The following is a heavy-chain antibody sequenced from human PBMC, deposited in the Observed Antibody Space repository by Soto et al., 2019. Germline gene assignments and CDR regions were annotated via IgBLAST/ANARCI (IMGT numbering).Heavy chain of an antibody. CDR2: ISYDASNK. CDR1: GFTFSIYG. CDR3: AKVRAQGLRWPRASYSEN. J-gene: IGHJ4*02. D-gene: IGHD4-17*01. V-gene: IGHV3-30*18. Sequence: PGGSLRLSCAASGFTFSIYGMHWVRQAPGKGLEWVAIISYDASNKYYADSVKGRFTISRDNSKNTLYLQVNSLRAEDTAVNYFAKVRAQGLRWPRASYSENWGKGTLVTVSS.